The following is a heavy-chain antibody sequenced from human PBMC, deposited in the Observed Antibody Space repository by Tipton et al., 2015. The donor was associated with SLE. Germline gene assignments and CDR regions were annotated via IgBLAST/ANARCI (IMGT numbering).Heavy chain of an antibody. V-gene: IGHV4-61*02. D-gene: IGHD3-3*01. CDR2: IYTGGYT. CDR3: ARVFVGV. J-gene: IGHJ6*02. Sequence: TLSLTCTVSGGSISSGGYYWSWIRQHPGKGLEWVGRIYTGGYTKYNPSFENRVTVDASKDQFSLKLSSVTAADTAVYYCARVFVGVWGQGTTVTVSS. CDR1: GGSISSGGYY.